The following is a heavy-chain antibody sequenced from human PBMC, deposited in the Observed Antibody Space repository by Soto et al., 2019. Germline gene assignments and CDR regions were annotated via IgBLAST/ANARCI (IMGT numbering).Heavy chain of an antibody. CDR2: IYYSGSA. J-gene: IGHJ6*02. V-gene: IGHV4-61*01. D-gene: IGHD3-10*01. CDR1: GGSVNSGRYY. Sequence: QVQLQESGPGLVKPSETLSLTCTVSGGSVNSGRYYWSWIRQPPGKGLEWVGHIYYSGSATYNPSLQSRVTILVYTSKDQFSLKLTSVTAADTAVYYCARDSYFDLKRGGYYYAMDVWGQGTTVTVSS. CDR3: ARDSYFDLKRGGYYYAMDV.